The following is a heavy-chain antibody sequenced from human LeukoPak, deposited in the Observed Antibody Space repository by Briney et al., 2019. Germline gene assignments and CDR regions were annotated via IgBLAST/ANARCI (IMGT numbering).Heavy chain of an antibody. J-gene: IGHJ4*02. CDR2: IHTSGST. CDR3: ARGPPMGATYFES. V-gene: IGHV4-4*07. D-gene: IGHD1-26*01. Sequence: SETLSLTCTVSGGSISTYYWSWIRQPAGKGLEWIGRIHTSGSTLYDPSLKSRVTMSVDTSKNQFSLKLRSVTAADTARYFCARGPPMGATYFESWGPGILVTVSS. CDR1: GGSISTYY.